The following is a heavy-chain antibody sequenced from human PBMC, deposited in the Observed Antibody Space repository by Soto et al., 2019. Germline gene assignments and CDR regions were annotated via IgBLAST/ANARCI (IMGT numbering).Heavy chain of an antibody. V-gene: IGHV4-59*01. CDR3: ARVSGIFGVVSPFDY. Sequence: QVQLQESGPGLVKPSETLSLTCTVSGGSISSYYWSWVRQTPGKGLECIAYISYSGRTNYSPSLRSRTTISVDLSKNQFSLNLSSVIAADTAVYFCARVSGIFGVVSPFDYWGQGTLVTVSS. CDR2: ISYSGRT. J-gene: IGHJ4*02. D-gene: IGHD3-3*01. CDR1: GGSISSYY.